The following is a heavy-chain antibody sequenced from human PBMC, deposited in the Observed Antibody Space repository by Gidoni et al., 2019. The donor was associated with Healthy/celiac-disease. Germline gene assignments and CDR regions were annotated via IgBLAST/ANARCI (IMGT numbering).Heavy chain of an antibody. J-gene: IGHJ4*02. CDR3: ARHKFDVTPYYFDY. D-gene: IGHD3-9*01. CDR1: GDSISSSSYY. V-gene: IGHV4-39*01. CDR2: IYYSGST. Sequence: QLQLQESGPGLVKPSETLSLTCTVSGDSISSSSYYWGWIRQPPGKGLEWIGSIYYSGSTYYNPSLKSRVTISVDTSKNQFSLKLSSVTAADTAVYYCARHKFDVTPYYFDYWGQGTLVTVSS.